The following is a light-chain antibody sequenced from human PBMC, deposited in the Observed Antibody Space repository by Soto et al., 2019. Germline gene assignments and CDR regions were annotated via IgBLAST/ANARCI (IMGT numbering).Light chain of an antibody. Sequence: EIVLTQSPGTLSLSPGERATLSCRASQSVSSSFLAWYQQKPGQAPRLLIYGASSRATGIPDRFSGSGSGTDFTLPISRLEPEDFAVYYCQQYGNSPWTFGQGTKVEI. CDR3: QQYGNSPWT. V-gene: IGKV3-20*01. CDR2: GAS. CDR1: QSVSSSF. J-gene: IGKJ1*01.